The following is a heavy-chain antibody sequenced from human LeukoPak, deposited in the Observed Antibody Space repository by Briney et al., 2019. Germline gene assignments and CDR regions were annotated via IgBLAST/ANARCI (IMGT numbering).Heavy chain of an antibody. CDR2: ISYDGSNK. CDR1: GFTFSSYG. CDR3: AKDSCGGDCYSRVYFDY. V-gene: IGHV3-30*18. Sequence: GGSLRLSCAASGFTFSSYGMHWVRQAPGKGLEWVAVISYDGSNKYYADSVKGRFTISRDNSKNTLYLQMNSLRAEDTAVYYCAKDSCGGDCYSRVYFDYWGQGTLVTVSS. D-gene: IGHD2-21*02. J-gene: IGHJ4*02.